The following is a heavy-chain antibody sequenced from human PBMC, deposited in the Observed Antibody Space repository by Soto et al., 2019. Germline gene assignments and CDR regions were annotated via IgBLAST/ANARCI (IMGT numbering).Heavy chain of an antibody. D-gene: IGHD1-1*01. Sequence: QVQLQESGPGLVKPSQTLSLTCTVSGGSISSGGYYWSWIRQHPGKGLEWIGYIYYSGSTYYNPSLKSRVTISVDTSKNQFSLKLGSVTAADTAVYYCARNWNDDYYYYYGMDVWGQGTTVTVSS. CDR1: GGSISSGGYY. V-gene: IGHV4-31*03. J-gene: IGHJ6*02. CDR3: ARNWNDDYYYYYGMDV. CDR2: IYYSGST.